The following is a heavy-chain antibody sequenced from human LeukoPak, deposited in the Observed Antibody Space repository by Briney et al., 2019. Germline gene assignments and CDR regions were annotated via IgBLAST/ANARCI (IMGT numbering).Heavy chain of an antibody. CDR1: GGSISSYY. Sequence: SETLSLTCTVSGGSISSYYWSWIRQPPGKGLEWIGYIYYSGSTNYNPSLKSRVTISVDTSKNQFSLKLGSVTAADTAVYYCARDFEGYYYGMDVWGQGTTVTVSS. V-gene: IGHV4-59*01. J-gene: IGHJ6*02. CDR3: ARDFEGYYYGMDV. CDR2: IYYSGST. D-gene: IGHD3-9*01.